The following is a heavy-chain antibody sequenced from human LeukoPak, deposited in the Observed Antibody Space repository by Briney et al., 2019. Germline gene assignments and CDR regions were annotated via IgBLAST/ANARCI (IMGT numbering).Heavy chain of an antibody. CDR3: AREYSSGWPYYYYGMDV. CDR1: GFTFSSYA. Sequence: GGSLRLSCAASGFTFSSYAMSWVRQAPGKGLEWVSAISGSGGSTYYADSVKGRFTISRDNSKNTLYLQMNSLRAEDTAVYYCAREYSSGWPYYYYGMDVWGQGTTVIVSS. V-gene: IGHV3-23*01. CDR2: ISGSGGST. D-gene: IGHD6-19*01. J-gene: IGHJ6*02.